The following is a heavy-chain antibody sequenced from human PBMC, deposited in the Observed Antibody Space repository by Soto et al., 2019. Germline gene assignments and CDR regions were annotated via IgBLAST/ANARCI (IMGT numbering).Heavy chain of an antibody. D-gene: IGHD2-21*01. Sequence: QVQLQESGPGLVKPSETLSLTCSVSGGSITSHYCSWFRQPPGKGLEWIGYIHHSGSTSYNPSLKSLVTMSVDTSKNHFSLKVNSVIAADTALYYCARQGFGQLHGLVDVWGPGTTVTVSS. CDR1: GGSITSHY. CDR2: IHHSGST. V-gene: IGHV4-59*08. CDR3: ARQGFGQLHGLVDV. J-gene: IGHJ6*02.